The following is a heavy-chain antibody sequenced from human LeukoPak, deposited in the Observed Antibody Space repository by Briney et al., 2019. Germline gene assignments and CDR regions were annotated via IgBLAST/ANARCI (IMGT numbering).Heavy chain of an antibody. Sequence: PSETLSLTCTVSGGSISSSSYYWGWIRQPPGKGLEWIGSIYYSGSTYYNPSLKRRVTISVDTSKNQFSLKLSSVTAADTAVYYCARHLRSSGWVKDYWGQGTLVTVSS. CDR1: GGSISSSSYY. CDR2: IYYSGST. J-gene: IGHJ4*02. V-gene: IGHV4-39*01. CDR3: ARHLRSSGWVKDY. D-gene: IGHD6-19*01.